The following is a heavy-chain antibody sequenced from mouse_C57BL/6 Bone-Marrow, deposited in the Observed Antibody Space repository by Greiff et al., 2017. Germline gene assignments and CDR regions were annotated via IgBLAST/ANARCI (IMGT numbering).Heavy chain of an antibody. Sequence: QVQLQQPGAELVMPGASVKLSCKASGYTFTSYWMHWVKQRPGQGLEWIGEIVPSDSYTNYNQKFKGKSTLTVDKSSSTAYMQLSSLTSEDSAVYYCARDRDGYDGYYYAMDYWGQGTSVTVSS. D-gene: IGHD2-2*01. V-gene: IGHV1-69*01. CDR1: GYTFTSYW. CDR3: ARDRDGYDGYYYAMDY. CDR2: IVPSDSYT. J-gene: IGHJ4*01.